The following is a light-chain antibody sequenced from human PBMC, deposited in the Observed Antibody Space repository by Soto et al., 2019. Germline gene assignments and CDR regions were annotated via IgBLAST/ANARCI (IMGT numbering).Light chain of an antibody. CDR3: QKYNSAPPWT. CDR1: QGISNC. CDR2: AAS. J-gene: IGKJ1*01. Sequence: DIQMTQSPSSLSASVGDRVTITCRASQGISNCLAWYQQKPGKVHKLLIYAASTLQSGGPSRFSGSGSGTDFTLTISSLQPEDVATYYCQKYNSAPPWTVGAGTKVEIK. V-gene: IGKV1-27*01.